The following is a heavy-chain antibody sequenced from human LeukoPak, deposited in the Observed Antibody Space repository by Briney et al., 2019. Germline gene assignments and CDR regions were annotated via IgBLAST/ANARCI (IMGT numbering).Heavy chain of an antibody. D-gene: IGHD3-22*01. CDR3: ARPSKSSGYYREGAIDY. J-gene: IGHJ4*02. V-gene: IGHV5-51*01. CDR1: GYSFTSYW. CDR2: IYPGDSDT. Sequence: GESLKISCKGSGYSFTSYWIGWVRQMPGKGLEWMGIIYPGDSDTRYSPSFQGQVTISADRSISTAYLQWSSLKASDTAMYYCARPSKSSGYYREGAIDYWGQGTLVTVSS.